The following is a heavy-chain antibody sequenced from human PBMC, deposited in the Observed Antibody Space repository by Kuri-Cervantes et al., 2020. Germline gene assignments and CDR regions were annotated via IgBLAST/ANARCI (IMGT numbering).Heavy chain of an antibody. V-gene: IGHV1-2*02. CDR1: GYTFTGYY. D-gene: IGHD1-1*01. J-gene: IGHJ4*02. CDR2: INPNSGGT. CDR3: ARGGAFAGTTSYFDY. Sequence: ASVKVSCKASGYTFTGYYMHWVRQAPGQGLEWMGWINPNSGGTNYAQKFQGRVTMTRDTSISTAYMELSRLRSDDTAVYYCARGGAFAGTTSYFDYWGEGTLVTVSS.